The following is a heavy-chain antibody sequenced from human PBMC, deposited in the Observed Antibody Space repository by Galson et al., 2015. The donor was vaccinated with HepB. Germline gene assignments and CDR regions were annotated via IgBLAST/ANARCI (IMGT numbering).Heavy chain of an antibody. D-gene: IGHD6-6*01. Sequence: SLRLSCAASGFTVSSNYMSWVRQAPGKGLERVSFISGGGGTYYFDSVKGRFSISRDNSKNTLYLQMNSLRAEDTAVYYCVKDWQLFHLGYWGQGTQVTVSS. CDR1: GFTVSSNY. CDR3: VKDWQLFHLGY. V-gene: IGHV3-66*01. CDR2: ISGGGGT. J-gene: IGHJ4*02.